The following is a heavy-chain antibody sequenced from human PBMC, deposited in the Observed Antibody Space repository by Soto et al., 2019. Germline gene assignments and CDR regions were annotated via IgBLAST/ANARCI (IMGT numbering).Heavy chain of an antibody. J-gene: IGHJ4*02. D-gene: IGHD3-22*01. V-gene: IGHV3-33*01. CDR1: GFTFSSYG. CDR2: IWYDGSNK. Sequence: GGSLRLSCAASGFTFSSYGMHWVRQAPGKGLEWVAVIWYDGSNKYYADSVKGRFTISRDNSKNTLYLQMNSLRAEDTAVYYCARPPGFGSSGYYFENWGQGTLVTVSS. CDR3: ARPPGFGSSGYYFEN.